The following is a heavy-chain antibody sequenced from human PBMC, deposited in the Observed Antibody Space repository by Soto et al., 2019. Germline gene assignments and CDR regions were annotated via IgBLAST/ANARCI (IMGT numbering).Heavy chain of an antibody. CDR3: ARDGYSTSSDWPWFDP. J-gene: IGHJ5*02. CDR2: ITSSGTTI. CDR1: GFTFSVYT. V-gene: IGHV3-48*02. D-gene: IGHD6-6*01. Sequence: EAQLVESGGGLVQPGGSLRLSCAAPGFTFSVYTMHWVRQSPGKGLEWISSITSSGTTISYADSVKGRFTISRDNAKSSLVLQMDTLRDADTAFYYCARDGYSTSSDWPWFDPWGHGTLVTVSS.